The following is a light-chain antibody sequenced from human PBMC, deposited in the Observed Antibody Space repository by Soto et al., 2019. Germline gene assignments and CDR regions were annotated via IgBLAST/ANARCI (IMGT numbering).Light chain of an antibody. V-gene: IGLV2-23*01. CDR2: EGS. Sequence: QSVLTQPASVSGSPGQPITISSTGTSSDVGSYNLVSWYQQHPGKAPKLMIYEGSKRPSGVSNRFSGSKSGNTASLTISGLQAEDEADYYCCSYAGSSPYVFGTGTKVTVL. J-gene: IGLJ1*01. CDR3: CSYAGSSPYV. CDR1: SSDVGSYNL.